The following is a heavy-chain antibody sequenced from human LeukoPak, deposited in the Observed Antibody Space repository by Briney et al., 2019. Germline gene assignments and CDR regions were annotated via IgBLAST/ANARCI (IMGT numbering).Heavy chain of an antibody. CDR2: ISYDGSNK. CDR1: GFTFSSYG. V-gene: IGHV3-30*18. D-gene: IGHD3-16*01. Sequence: GGSLRLSCAASGFTFSSYGMHWVRQAPGKGLEWVAVISYDGSNKYYADSVKGRFTISRDNSKNTLYLQMNSLRAEDTAVYYCAKSVPGGRYYYYGMDVWGQGTTVTVSS. CDR3: AKSVPGGRYYYYGMDV. J-gene: IGHJ6*02.